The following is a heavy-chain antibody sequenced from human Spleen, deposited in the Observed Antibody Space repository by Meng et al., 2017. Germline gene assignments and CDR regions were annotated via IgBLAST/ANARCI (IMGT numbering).Heavy chain of an antibody. CDR2: VSVKNGNT. CDR3: ARVPDAYLGESAFDY. J-gene: IGHJ4*02. Sequence: ASVTVSCKASGYAFTSYGVSWVRQAPGQGLEWMGWVSVKNGNTNYAQKGQGRVTITTDTSTRIAYMELRSLRSDDTAVYYCARVPDAYLGESAFDYWGQGTLVTVSS. V-gene: IGHV1-18*01. D-gene: IGHD1-14*01. CDR1: GYAFTSYG.